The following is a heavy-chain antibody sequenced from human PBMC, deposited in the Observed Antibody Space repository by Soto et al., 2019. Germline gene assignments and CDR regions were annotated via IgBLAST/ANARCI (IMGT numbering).Heavy chain of an antibody. CDR3: EVTTGY. CDR2: VSPENSNA. CDR1: VHTFSNYG. Sequence: GASVKVSCKASVHTFSNYGFSWVRQAPGQGLEYMGWVSPENSNAGYAQQFRGRVSMTTNTIISTAYLELTDLRYEDTAVYYCEVTTGYWGQGTMVTVSS. J-gene: IGHJ4*02. V-gene: IGHV1-8*02. D-gene: IGHD1-1*01.